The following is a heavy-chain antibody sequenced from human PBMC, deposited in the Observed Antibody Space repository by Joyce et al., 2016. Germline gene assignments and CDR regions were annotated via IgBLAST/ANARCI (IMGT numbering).Heavy chain of an antibody. CDR3: ARARGSMIHVVTHYYYYMDV. CDR1: GYSFTNFG. V-gene: IGHV1-3*01. CDR2: SNPGIGYT. Sequence: QVQLVQSGAEVRKPGASVKVSCKASGYSFTNFGINWVRQAPGQRFEWMGWSNPGIGYTELEETLQGRGSITRDTSARTTYVELSSLRAEDTAVYYCARARGSMIHVVTHYYYYMDVWGTGTTVTVSS. J-gene: IGHJ6*03. D-gene: IGHD2-15*01.